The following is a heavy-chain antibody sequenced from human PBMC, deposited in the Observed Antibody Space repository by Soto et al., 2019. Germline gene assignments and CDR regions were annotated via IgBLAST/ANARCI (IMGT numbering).Heavy chain of an antibody. Sequence: EASVKVSCKASGYTFTSYGISWVRQAPGQGLEWMGWISAYNGNTNYAQKLQGRVTMTTDTSTSTAYMELRSLRSDDTAVYYCAREGVVVPAEGYYYYGMDVWGQGTTVTVSS. CDR1: GYTFTSYG. J-gene: IGHJ6*02. CDR3: AREGVVVPAEGYYYYGMDV. D-gene: IGHD2-2*01. CDR2: ISAYNGNT. V-gene: IGHV1-18*01.